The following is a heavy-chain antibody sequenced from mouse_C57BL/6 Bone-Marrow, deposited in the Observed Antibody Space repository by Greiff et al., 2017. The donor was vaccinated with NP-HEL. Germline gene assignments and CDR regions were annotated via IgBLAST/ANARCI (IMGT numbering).Heavy chain of an antibody. CDR1: GYSFTDYN. CDR2: INPNYGTT. Sequence: VHVKQSGPELVKPGASVKISCKASGYSFTDYNMNWVKQSNGKSLEWIGVINPNYGTTSYNQKFKGKATLTVDQSSSTAYMQLNSLTSEDSAVYYWARSDCGSDWYFDVWGTGTTVTVSS. J-gene: IGHJ1*03. D-gene: IGHD1-1*01. CDR3: ARSDCGSDWYFDV. V-gene: IGHV1-39*01.